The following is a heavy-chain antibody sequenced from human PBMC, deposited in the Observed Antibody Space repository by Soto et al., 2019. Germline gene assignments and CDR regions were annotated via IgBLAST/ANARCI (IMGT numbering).Heavy chain of an antibody. D-gene: IGHD4-17*01. J-gene: IGHJ5*02. V-gene: IGHV3-23*01. Sequence: EAQLLESGGGLVQPGGSLRLSCAASGFTFRTYGMTWVRQAPGKGLEWVSGISGTGDTTSYADSVQGRFTISRDNSKHTLYLQITSLRAEDTALYYCARGQDDYGDSDVWFDPWGQGTLVTVSS. CDR1: GFTFRTYG. CDR2: ISGTGDTT. CDR3: ARGQDDYGDSDVWFDP.